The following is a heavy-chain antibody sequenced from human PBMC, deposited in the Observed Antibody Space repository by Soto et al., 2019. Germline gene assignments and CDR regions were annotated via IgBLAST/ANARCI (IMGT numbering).Heavy chain of an antibody. CDR2: IYYSGST. J-gene: IGHJ5*02. D-gene: IGHD3-3*02. Sequence: SETLSLTCTVSGGSISSCYWSWCRQPPGKGLEWIGYIYYSGSTNYNPSLKSRVTISVDTSKNQFSLKLSSVTAADTAVYYCARHAIKHFWSGYFWFDPWSQGTLVTGS. CDR3: ARHAIKHFWSGYFWFDP. CDR1: GGSISSCY. V-gene: IGHV4-59*08.